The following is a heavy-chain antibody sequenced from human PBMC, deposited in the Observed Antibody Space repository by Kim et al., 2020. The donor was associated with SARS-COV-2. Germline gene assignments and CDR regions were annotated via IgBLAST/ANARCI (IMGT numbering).Heavy chain of an antibody. CDR3: ATVSHWNDMNY. J-gene: IGHJ4*02. D-gene: IGHD1-1*01. V-gene: IGHV1-24*01. CDR2: P. Sequence: PIYAQKFQGRVTMTEDTSTDTAYMELSSLRSEDTAVYYCATVSHWNDMNYWGQGTLVTVSS.